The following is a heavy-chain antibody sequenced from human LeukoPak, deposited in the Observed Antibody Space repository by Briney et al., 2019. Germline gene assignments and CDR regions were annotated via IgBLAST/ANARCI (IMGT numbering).Heavy chain of an antibody. J-gene: IGHJ4*02. Sequence: GGSLRLSCAASGFTFNDYAMFWVRQGPGKGLEWVSGISWNSGTFAYADSVKGRFTISRDNARNSLSLQMNSLRAEDTALYYCVKGYNSNWGGTSYWGQGTLVTVSS. D-gene: IGHD6-13*01. CDR1: GFTFNDYA. CDR3: VKGYNSNWGGTSY. V-gene: IGHV3-9*01. CDR2: ISWNSGTF.